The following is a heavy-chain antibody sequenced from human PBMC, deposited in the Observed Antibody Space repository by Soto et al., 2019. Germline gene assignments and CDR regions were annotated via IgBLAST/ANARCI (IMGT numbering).Heavy chain of an antibody. CDR3: AKSDLGYCISTSCYSPDAFDI. CDR2: ISGSGGST. D-gene: IGHD2-2*01. CDR1: GFTFSSYA. J-gene: IGHJ3*02. Sequence: EVQLLESGGGLVQPGGSLRLSCAASGFTFSSYAMSWVRQAPGKGLEWVSAISGSGGSTYYADSVKGRFTISRDNSKNTLYLQMNSLRAEDTVVYYCAKSDLGYCISTSCYSPDAFDIWCQGTMVTVS. V-gene: IGHV3-23*01.